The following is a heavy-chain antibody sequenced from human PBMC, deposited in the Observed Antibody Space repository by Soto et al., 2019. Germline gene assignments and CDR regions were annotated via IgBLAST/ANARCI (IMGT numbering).Heavy chain of an antibody. CDR1: GFTFSSYA. V-gene: IGHV3-30-3*01. J-gene: IGHJ6*04. Sequence: GGSRRLSCAPSGFTFSSYAMHWVRQAPGKGLEWVAVISYDGSNKYYADSVKGRFTISRDNSKNTLYLQMNSLRAGDTAVYYCARGIGSSGWVDVWAEGTTVTVSS. CDR2: ISYDGSNK. D-gene: IGHD6-19*01. CDR3: ARGIGSSGWVDV.